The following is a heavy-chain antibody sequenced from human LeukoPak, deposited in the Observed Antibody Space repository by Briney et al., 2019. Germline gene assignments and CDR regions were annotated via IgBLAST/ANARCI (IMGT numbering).Heavy chain of an antibody. V-gene: IGHV5-51*01. Sequence: GESLKISCKGSGYSFTSYWIGWVRQMPGKGLEWMGIIYPGDSDTRYSPSFQGQVTISADKSISTAYLQWSSLKASDTAMYYSARREDHLVVGYNKGAFDIWGQGTMVTVSS. D-gene: IGHD5-24*01. CDR1: GYSFTSYW. J-gene: IGHJ3*02. CDR2: IYPGDSDT. CDR3: ARREDHLVVGYNKGAFDI.